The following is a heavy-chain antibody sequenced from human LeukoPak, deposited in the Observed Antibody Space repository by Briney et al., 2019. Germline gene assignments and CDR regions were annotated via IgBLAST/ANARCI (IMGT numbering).Heavy chain of an antibody. V-gene: IGHV3-33*01. CDR1: GFTFSNYG. D-gene: IGHD1-26*01. CDR2: ICSDESNK. CDR3: SGGVVGATTGSYIDL. J-gene: IGHJ2*01. Sequence: GGSLRLFCAASGFTFSNYGMRWVRQAPGKGLEWVAVICSDESNKYYADSVKGRFTISRHNFKNTLYLDMNRLKADDTTDYYCSGGVVGATTGSYIDLWGRGSLVTVPS.